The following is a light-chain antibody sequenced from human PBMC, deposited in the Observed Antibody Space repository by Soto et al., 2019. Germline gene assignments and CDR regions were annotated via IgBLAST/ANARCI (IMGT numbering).Light chain of an antibody. J-gene: IGLJ2*01. CDR2: EGI. CDR3: SSYADSNNLEEV. CDR1: SSDVGSCKY. V-gene: IGLV2-8*01. Sequence: QSALTQPPSASGSPGQSVTISCTGTSSDVGSCKYVSWYQQHPGKAPKLMIYEGIKRPSGVPDRFSGSKSGNTASLTVSGLQAEDEADYYCSSYADSNNLEEVFGGGTKLTFL.